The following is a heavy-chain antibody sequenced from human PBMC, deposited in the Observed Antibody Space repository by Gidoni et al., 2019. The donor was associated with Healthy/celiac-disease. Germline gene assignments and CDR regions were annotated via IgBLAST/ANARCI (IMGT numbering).Heavy chain of an antibody. J-gene: IGHJ3*02. Sequence: GNTNYARKLQGRVTMTTDTSTSTAYMELRSLRSDDTAVYYCARDGGDAFDIWGQGTMVTVSS. D-gene: IGHD3-16*01. V-gene: IGHV1-18*01. CDR3: ARDGGDAFDI. CDR2: GNT.